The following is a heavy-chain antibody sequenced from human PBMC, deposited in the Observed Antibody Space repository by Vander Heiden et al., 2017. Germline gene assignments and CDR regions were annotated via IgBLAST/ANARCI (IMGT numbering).Heavy chain of an antibody. Sequence: EVHLVESGGGLVRPGRSLRLSCAASGIKFDDYAMYWVRQVPGKGLEWVSGITWNSGSIGYADPVKGRFTISRDNAKNSLYLQMNSLRPEDTALYYCAGRFSSGWYAFDYWGQGTLVTVSS. CDR2: ITWNSGSI. CDR1: GIKFDDYA. V-gene: IGHV3-9*01. J-gene: IGHJ4*02. CDR3: AGRFSSGWYAFDY. D-gene: IGHD6-19*01.